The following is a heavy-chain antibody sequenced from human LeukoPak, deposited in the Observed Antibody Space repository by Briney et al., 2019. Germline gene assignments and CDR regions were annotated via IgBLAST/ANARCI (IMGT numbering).Heavy chain of an antibody. Sequence: SETLSLTCTVSGGSISSSSYYWGWIRQPPGKGLEWIGSIYYSGSTYYNPSLKSRVTISVDTSKNQFSLKLSSVTAADTAVYYCARQEYSSGWYPSYYFDYWGQGTLVTVSS. CDR1: GGSISSSSYY. J-gene: IGHJ4*02. V-gene: IGHV4-39*01. CDR2: IYYSGST. D-gene: IGHD6-19*01. CDR3: ARQEYSSGWYPSYYFDY.